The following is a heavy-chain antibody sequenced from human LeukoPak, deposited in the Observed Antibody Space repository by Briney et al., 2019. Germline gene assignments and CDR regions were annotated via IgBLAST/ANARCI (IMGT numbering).Heavy chain of an antibody. Sequence: PGGSLRLSCEASGFKFSSYGMHWVRQAPGKGREWVAVLSADGSHKQFADAVKDRFAISRDNSKETLYLQMNGLRSEDTAIYYCAKGGVSDRGRWYGDYFDYWGQGTLVTVSS. CDR3: AKGGVSDRGRWYGDYFDY. CDR2: LSADGSHK. J-gene: IGHJ4*02. D-gene: IGHD3-10*01. V-gene: IGHV3-30*18. CDR1: GFKFSSYG.